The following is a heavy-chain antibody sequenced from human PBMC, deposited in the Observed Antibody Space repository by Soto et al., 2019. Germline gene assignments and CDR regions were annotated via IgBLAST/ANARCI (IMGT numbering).Heavy chain of an antibody. V-gene: IGHV1-69*13. CDR2: IIPIFGTA. Sequence: SVKVSGKASGGTFSSDAISWVRQAPGQGLGWRGGIIPIFGTANYAQKFQGRVTIPADESTSTAYMELSSLRSEDTAVYYCARGGVSLQVANKYHWFDPWGQGTRVTVSS. CDR3: ARGGVSLQVANKYHWFDP. D-gene: IGHD2-8*02. CDR1: GGTFSSDA. J-gene: IGHJ5*02.